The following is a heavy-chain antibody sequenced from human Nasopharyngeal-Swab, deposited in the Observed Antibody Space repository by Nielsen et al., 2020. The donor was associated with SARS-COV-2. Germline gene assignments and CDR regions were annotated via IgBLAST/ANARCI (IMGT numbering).Heavy chain of an antibody. J-gene: IGHJ4*02. D-gene: IGHD6-13*01. CDR1: GFTFSSYA. V-gene: IGHV3-23*03. CDR2: IHSDPSNT. Sequence: AGSLRLSCAASGFTFSSYAMSWVRQAPGKGLEWVSVIHSDPSNTYYVDSVKGRFTISRDNSKKTLFLQMASLRVEDTAVYYCAKVRSWRLDAFDSWGQGTLVTVSS. CDR3: AKVRSWRLDAFDS.